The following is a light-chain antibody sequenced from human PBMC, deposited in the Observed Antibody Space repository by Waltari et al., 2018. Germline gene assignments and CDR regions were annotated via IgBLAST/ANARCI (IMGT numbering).Light chain of an antibody. CDR3: QQYNSYSGT. V-gene: IGKV1-5*03. J-gene: IGKJ1*01. CDR2: KAS. Sequence: DIQMTQSPSTLSASVGDRVTLTCRASHSISSWLAWYQQKPGKAPKLLIYKASSLESGVPSRFSGSGSGTEFTLTISSLQPDDFATYYCQQYNSYSGTFGQGTKVEIK. CDR1: HSISSW.